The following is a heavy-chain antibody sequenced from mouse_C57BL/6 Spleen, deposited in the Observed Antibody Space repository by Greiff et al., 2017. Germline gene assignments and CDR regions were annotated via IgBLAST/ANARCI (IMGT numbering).Heavy chain of an antibody. CDR1: GYSITSGYY. CDR2: ISYDGSN. J-gene: IGHJ4*01. Sequence: EVQLQQSGPGLVKPSQSLSLTCSVTGYSITSGYYWNWIRQFPGNKLEWMGYISYDGSNNYNPSLKNRISITRDTSKNQFFLKLNSVTTEDTATDYCARAGPRYAMDYWGQGTSVTVSS. CDR3: ARAGPRYAMDY. V-gene: IGHV3-6*01.